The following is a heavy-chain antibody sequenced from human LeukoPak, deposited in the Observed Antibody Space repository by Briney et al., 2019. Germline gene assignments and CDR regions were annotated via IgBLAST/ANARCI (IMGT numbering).Heavy chain of an antibody. CDR2: IYYSGST. V-gene: IGHV4-30-4*01. D-gene: IGHD3-22*01. CDR3: ASTHYYDSSGFDY. CDR1: GGSISSGDYY. Sequence: SETLSLTCIVSGGSISSGDYYWSWIRQPPGKGLEWIGYIYYSGSTYYNPSLKSRVTISVDTSKNQFSLKLSSVTAADTAVYYCASTHYYDSSGFDYWGQGTLVTVSS. J-gene: IGHJ4*02.